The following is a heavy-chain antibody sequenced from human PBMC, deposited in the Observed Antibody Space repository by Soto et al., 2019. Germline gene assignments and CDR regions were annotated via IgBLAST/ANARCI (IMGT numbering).Heavy chain of an antibody. J-gene: IGHJ6*02. CDR3: ARGGASSRGLALLPGNYYYYYGMDV. V-gene: IGHV3-33*01. CDR2: IWYDGSNK. Sequence: GGSLRLSCAASGFTFSSYGMHWVRQAPGKGLEWVAVIWYDGSNKYYADSVKGRFTISRDNSKNTLYLQMNSLRAEDTAVYYCARGGASSRGLALLPGNYYYYYGMDVWGQGTTVTVSS. CDR1: GFTFSSYG. D-gene: IGHD2-15*01.